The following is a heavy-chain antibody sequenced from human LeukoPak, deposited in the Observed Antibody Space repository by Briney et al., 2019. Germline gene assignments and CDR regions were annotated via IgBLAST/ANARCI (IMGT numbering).Heavy chain of an antibody. CDR3: ASVFYDSSGYYYY. D-gene: IGHD3-22*01. Sequence: ASVKVSCKASGYTFTDYYLLWVRQAPGQGLEWMGWIKTNSGATDYAQNFEARVTMTRDTSASTAYMELSSLRSEDTAVYYCASVFYDSSGYYYYWGQGTLVTVSS. V-gene: IGHV1-2*02. CDR2: IKTNSGAT. CDR1: GYTFTDYY. J-gene: IGHJ4*02.